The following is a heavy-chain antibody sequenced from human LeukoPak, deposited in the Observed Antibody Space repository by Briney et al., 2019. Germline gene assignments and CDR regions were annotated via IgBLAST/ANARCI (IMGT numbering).Heavy chain of an antibody. V-gene: IGHV3-21*01. Sequence: GGSLRLSCAASGFTFSSYSMNWVRQAPGKGLEWVSYISNSSSNIYYADSVKGRFTISRYNAKNSLYLQMNSLRAEDTAVYYCARDFDCSSTSCYVGVDYWGQGTLVTVSS. J-gene: IGHJ4*02. CDR3: ARDFDCSSTSCYVGVDY. D-gene: IGHD2-2*01. CDR1: GFTFSSYS. CDR2: ISNSSSNI.